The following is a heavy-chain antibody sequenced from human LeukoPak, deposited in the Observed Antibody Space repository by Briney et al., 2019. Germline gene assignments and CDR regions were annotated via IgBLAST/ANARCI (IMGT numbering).Heavy chain of an antibody. CDR2: ITATVVGTT. CDR1: GFNFNLAW. Sequence: GGSLRLSCAASGFNFNLAWMSWVRQAPGKGLEWVARITATVVGTTEYATPVKGRFTISRDDSQNMVYLQMSSLTTDDTAVYYCVWSSTWNKRFYLDQWGQGTMVTVSS. CDR3: VWSSTWNKRFYLDQ. J-gene: IGHJ4*02. D-gene: IGHD6-13*01. V-gene: IGHV3-15*01.